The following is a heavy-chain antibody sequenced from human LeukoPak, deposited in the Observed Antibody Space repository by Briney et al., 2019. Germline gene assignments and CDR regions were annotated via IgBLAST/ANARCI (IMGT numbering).Heavy chain of an antibody. D-gene: IGHD6-19*01. V-gene: IGHV3-21*01. CDR3: ARVCLKGGSSGCSDY. CDR2: ISSSSSYI. CDR1: GFTFSSYS. Sequence: GGSLRLSCAASGFTFSSYSMNWVRQAPGKGLEWVSSISSSSSYIYYADSVKGRFTISRDNAKNSLYLQMNSLRAEDTAVYYCARVCLKGGSSGCSDYWGQGTLVTVSS. J-gene: IGHJ4*02.